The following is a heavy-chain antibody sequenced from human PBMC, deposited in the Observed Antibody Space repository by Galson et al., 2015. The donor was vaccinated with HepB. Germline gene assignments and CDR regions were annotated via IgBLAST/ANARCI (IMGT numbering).Heavy chain of an antibody. Sequence: SLRLSCAASGFTFSSYAMHWVRQAPGKGLEWVAVISYDGSNKYYADSVKGRFTISRDNSKNTLYLQMNSLRAEDTAVYYCARAYSGTFYGMDVWGQGTMVTVSS. CDR2: ISYDGSNK. CDR1: GFTFSSYA. J-gene: IGHJ6*02. V-gene: IGHV3-30*04. D-gene: IGHD1-26*01. CDR3: ARAYSGTFYGMDV.